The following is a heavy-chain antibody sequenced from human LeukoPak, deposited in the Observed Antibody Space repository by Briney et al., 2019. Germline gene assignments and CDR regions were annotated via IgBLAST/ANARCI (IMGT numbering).Heavy chain of an antibody. Sequence: GGSLRLSCAVSKFTFSKYWMSWVRQAPGKGLEWVANIKQDGSEKSYADSVRGRFTIPRDNAKNSLYLQMNSLRAEDTAVYYCAKDFNGGNFDYWGQGTLVTVSS. V-gene: IGHV3-7*01. CDR1: KFTFSKYW. CDR2: IKQDGSEK. CDR3: AKDFNGGNFDY. D-gene: IGHD4-23*01. J-gene: IGHJ4*02.